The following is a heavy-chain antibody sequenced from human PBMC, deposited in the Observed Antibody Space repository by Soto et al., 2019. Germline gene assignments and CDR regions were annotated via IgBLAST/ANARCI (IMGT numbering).Heavy chain of an antibody. CDR1: GYTFTSYA. D-gene: IGHD2-8*02. CDR3: ARGDWWVWMKP. V-gene: IGHV1-3*01. Sequence: QVQLVQSGAEVKKPGASVKVSCKASGYTFTSYAMHWVRQAPGQRLEWMGWINAGNGNTKYSQKFQGRVSLTRDTSASTAYMELSSLRAAETAVYYCARGDWWVWMKPWGQGTLVTVSS. CDR2: INAGNGNT. J-gene: IGHJ5*02.